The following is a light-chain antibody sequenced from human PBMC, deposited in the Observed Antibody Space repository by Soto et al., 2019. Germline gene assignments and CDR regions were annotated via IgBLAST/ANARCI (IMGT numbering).Light chain of an antibody. CDR3: QQRSNWPLFT. V-gene: IGKV3-11*01. Sequence: EIVLTQSPATLSLSPGERATLSCRASQSVSSYLAWYQQKPGQAPRLLISDASNRATGIPAKFSGSGSGTAFTLTISSLEPEDFAVYYCQQRSNWPLFTFGPGTKVDIK. CDR2: DAS. J-gene: IGKJ3*01. CDR1: QSVSSY.